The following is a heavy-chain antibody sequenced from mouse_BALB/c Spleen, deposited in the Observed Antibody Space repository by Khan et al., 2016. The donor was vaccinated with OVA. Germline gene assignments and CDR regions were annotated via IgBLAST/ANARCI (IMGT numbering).Heavy chain of an antibody. D-gene: IGHD2-14*01. CDR2: INTHSGVP. Sequence: QIQLVQSGPELKKPGETVRISCKASGYTFTTAGMQWVQKMPGKGLKWIGWINTHSGVPKYAEDFKGRFVFSLETSARTAYLQITNPKNEDTATYFCARGGAAFYRNDGGAMDSWGQGTSVTGSS. J-gene: IGHJ4*01. V-gene: IGHV9-4*02. CDR3: ARGGAAFYRNDGGAMDS. CDR1: GYTFTTAG.